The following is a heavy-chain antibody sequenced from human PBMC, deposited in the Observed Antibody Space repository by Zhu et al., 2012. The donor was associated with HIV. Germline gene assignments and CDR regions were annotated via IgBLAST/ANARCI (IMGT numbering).Heavy chain of an antibody. D-gene: IGHD3-10*01. V-gene: IGHV4-59*01. CDR2: VHYGGTT. Sequence: QVQLHESGPGLVKPSETLSLTCTVSGDPIKGFYWGWIRQSPGKGLEWIGSVHYGGTTNYNPSFKSRVTISVDMSKNQFSLKLTSLSGADTAIYYCARAETRLYPSGNLFDHWGLGTESPSPQ. J-gene: IGHJ4*01. CDR3: ARAETRLYPSGNLFDH. CDR1: GDPIKGFY.